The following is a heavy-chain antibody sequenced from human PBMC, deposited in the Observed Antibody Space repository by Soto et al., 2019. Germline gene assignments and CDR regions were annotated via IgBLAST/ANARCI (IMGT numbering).Heavy chain of an antibody. D-gene: IGHD5-12*01. CDR3: ARGSLKGGYDNGYFDN. CDR1: GFTFSSYS. Sequence: GGSLRLSCAASGFTFSSYSMNWVRQTPGKGLEWVSYINSGSRTIYYADSVKGRFTVSRDDAKNSLYLQMDSLRAEDTAVYYCARGSLKGGYDNGYFDNWGQGPLVTVFS. J-gene: IGHJ4*02. V-gene: IGHV3-48*01. CDR2: INSGSRTI.